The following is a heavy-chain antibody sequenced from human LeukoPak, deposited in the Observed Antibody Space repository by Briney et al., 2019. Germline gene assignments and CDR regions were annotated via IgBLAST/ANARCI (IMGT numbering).Heavy chain of an antibody. J-gene: IGHJ6*02. Sequence: GGSLRLPCAASGFTFSSYAMSWVRQAPGKGLEWVSAISGSGGSTYYADSVKGRFTISRDNSKNTLYLQMNSLRAEDTAVYYCAKARSSGPWGNYYYYGMDVWGQGTTVTVSS. V-gene: IGHV3-23*01. CDR2: ISGSGGST. CDR3: AKARSSGPWGNYYYYGMDV. D-gene: IGHD6-19*01. CDR1: GFTFSSYA.